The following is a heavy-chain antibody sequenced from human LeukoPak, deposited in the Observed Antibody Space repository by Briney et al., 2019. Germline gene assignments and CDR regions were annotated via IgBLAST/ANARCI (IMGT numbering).Heavy chain of an antibody. D-gene: IGHD6-19*01. V-gene: IGHV1-2*02. J-gene: IGHJ6*02. CDR3: ARRHSSGLNQGMDV. CDR1: GYTFTDYY. CDR2: INPISGDT. Sequence: ASVKVSCKASGYTFTDYYMHWVRQAPGQGLEWMGWINPISGDTNSAQKFQGRVTMTRDTSIRTAYMEVSRLRSDDTAVYYCARRHSSGLNQGMDVWGQGTTVTVSS.